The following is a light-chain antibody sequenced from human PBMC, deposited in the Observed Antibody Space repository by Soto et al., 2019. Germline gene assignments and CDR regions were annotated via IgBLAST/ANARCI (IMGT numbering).Light chain of an antibody. Sequence: IVLTQSPGTLSLSPGERATLSCRASQSVGSYLAWYQQKPGQAPRLLIYSASSRATGVADRFSGSGSGTDCTLTISRLEPEDFAVYYCQQYGNSRVTFGPGTKVDIK. J-gene: IGKJ3*01. CDR3: QQYGNSRVT. CDR2: SAS. V-gene: IGKV3-20*01. CDR1: QSVGSY.